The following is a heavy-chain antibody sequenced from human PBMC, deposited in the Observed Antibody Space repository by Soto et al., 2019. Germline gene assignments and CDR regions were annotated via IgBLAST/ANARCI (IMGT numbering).Heavy chain of an antibody. CDR1: GGSFSGYY. CDR2: INHSGST. D-gene: IGHD6-13*01. Sequence: SETLSLTFTVYGGSFSGYYWSWIRQPPGKGLEWIGEINHSGSTNYNPSLKSRVTISVDTSKNQFSLKLSSVTAADTAVYYCARLYPPLRGSSWLDYWGQGTLVSVSS. J-gene: IGHJ4*02. CDR3: ARLYPPLRGSSWLDY. V-gene: IGHV4-34*01.